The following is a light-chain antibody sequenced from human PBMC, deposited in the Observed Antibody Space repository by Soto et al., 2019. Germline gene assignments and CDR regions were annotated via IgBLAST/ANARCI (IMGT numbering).Light chain of an antibody. CDR2: RAS. V-gene: IGKV4-1*01. J-gene: IGKJ2*01. CDR1: QSVLYSSNNKNY. Sequence: DIVMTQAPDSLAVSLGERATINCKSSQSVLYSSNNKNYLAWYQQKPGQPPKLLIYRASTRESGVPDRFSGSGSGTDFTLTIRSLQAEDVAVYYCQQYYSTPQTFGQGTKLEIK. CDR3: QQYYSTPQT.